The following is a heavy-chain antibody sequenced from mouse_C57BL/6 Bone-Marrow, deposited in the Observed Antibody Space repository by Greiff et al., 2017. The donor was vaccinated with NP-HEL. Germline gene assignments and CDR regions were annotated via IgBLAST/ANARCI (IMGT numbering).Heavy chain of an antibody. V-gene: IGHV1-4*01. CDR2: INPSSGYT. CDR1: GYTFTGYT. J-gene: IGHJ4*01. Sequence: QVQLQQSGAELARPGASVKMSCKASGYTFTGYTMHWVKQRPEQGLEWIGYINPSSGYTKYNQKFKDKATLTADKSSNTAYLQLNSLTSEDAAVYYCAFTCNYGYTAKDYWGQGTSVTVSS. D-gene: IGHD1-2*01. CDR3: AFTCNYGYTAKDY.